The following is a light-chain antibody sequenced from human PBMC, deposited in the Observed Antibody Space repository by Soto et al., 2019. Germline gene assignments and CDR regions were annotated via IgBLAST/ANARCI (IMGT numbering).Light chain of an antibody. Sequence: VMTQSHLSLPVTPGEPSCISRTSIQTFLHTNGYTFLDWYLQKPGQSPQLLIYLGSNRASGVPDRFSGSGSGTNFTLKISRVEAEDVGVYYCMQALQTPWTFGLGTLV. CDR1: QTFLHTNGYTF. CDR2: LGS. J-gene: IGKJ1*01. V-gene: IGKV2-28*01. CDR3: MQALQTPWT.